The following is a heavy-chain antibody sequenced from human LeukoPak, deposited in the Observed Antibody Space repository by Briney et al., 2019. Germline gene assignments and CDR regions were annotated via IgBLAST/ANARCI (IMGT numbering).Heavy chain of an antibody. CDR3: ARQVVVIAAAGTTYYYYMDV. CDR1: GGSISSSSYY. J-gene: IGHJ6*03. V-gene: IGHV4-39*01. CDR2: IYYSGST. D-gene: IGHD6-13*01. Sequence: SETLSLTRAVSGGSISSSSYYWGWIRQPPGKGLEWIVSIYYSGSTYYNPSLKRRVNISVDTSKNQFSLKLTSVTAADTAVYYCARQVVVIAAAGTTYYYYMDVWGKGATVTVSS.